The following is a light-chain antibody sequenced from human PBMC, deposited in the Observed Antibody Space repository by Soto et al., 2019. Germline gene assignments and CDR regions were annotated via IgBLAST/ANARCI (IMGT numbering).Light chain of an antibody. CDR3: QQRSNWPRT. CDR1: QSVSSY. Sequence: EIVLTQSPATLSLSPGERATLSCWACQSVSSYLAWYQQKPGQAPRLLIYDASNRATGIPARFSGSGSGTDFTLTFSSLEPEDFAVYYCQQRSNWPRTFGQGTKLEIK. V-gene: IGKV3-11*01. CDR2: DAS. J-gene: IGKJ2*01.